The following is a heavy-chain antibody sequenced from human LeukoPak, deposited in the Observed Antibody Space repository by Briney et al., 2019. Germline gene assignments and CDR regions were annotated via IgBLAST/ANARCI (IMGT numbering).Heavy chain of an antibody. V-gene: IGHV3-30*18. CDR3: AKDGSSSGFDY. Sequence: GRSLRLSCAASGFTFSSYGMHWVRQAPGKGLEWVAVISYDGSNKYYADSVKGRFTMSRDNSKNTLYLQMNSLRAEDTAVYYCAKDGSSSGFDYWGQRTLVTASS. J-gene: IGHJ4*02. CDR1: GFTFSSYG. D-gene: IGHD6-13*01. CDR2: ISYDGSNK.